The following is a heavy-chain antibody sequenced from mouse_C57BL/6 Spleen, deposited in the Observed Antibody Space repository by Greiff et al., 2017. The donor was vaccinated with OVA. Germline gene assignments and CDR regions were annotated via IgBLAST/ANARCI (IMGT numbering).Heavy chain of an antibody. D-gene: IGHD1-1*01. J-gene: IGHJ3*01. V-gene: IGHV1-61*01. Sequence: VQLQQPGAELVRPGSSVKLSCKASGYTFTSYWMDWVKQRPGQGLEWIGNIYPSDSETHYNQKFKDKATLTVDKSSSTAYMQLSSLTSEDSAVYYCARGGYYGSVAWFAYWGQGTLVTVSA. CDR2: IYPSDSET. CDR3: ARGGYYGSVAWFAY. CDR1: GYTFTSYW.